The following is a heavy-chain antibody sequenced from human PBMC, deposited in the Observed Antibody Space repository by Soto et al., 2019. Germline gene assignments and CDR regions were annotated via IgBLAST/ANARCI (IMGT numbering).Heavy chain of an antibody. CDR3: ARMRSGSPRERSYGMDV. V-gene: IGHV6-1*01. CDR2: TYYRSQWYS. CDR1: GDSVSSDIAT. Sequence: SQTLSLTCAISGDSVSSDIATWIWIRQSPSRGLEWLGRTYYRSQWYSDYAVSVKSRIIVNPDTSKNQFSLQLNSMTPEDTAVYYCARMRSGSPRERSYGMDVWGQWTTLTVSS. D-gene: IGHD1-26*01. J-gene: IGHJ6*02.